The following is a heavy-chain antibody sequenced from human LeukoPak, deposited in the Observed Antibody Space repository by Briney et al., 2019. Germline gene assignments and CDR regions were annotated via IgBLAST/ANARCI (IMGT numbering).Heavy chain of an antibody. D-gene: IGHD1-26*01. CDR2: IYNGVNT. CDR3: ARSRAFNSGAFDP. V-gene: IGHV4-61*01. J-gene: IGHJ5*02. Sequence: PSETLSLTCTVSGASVSSASYWSWIRQPPGKGVEWIAHIYNGVNTNYNPSLKSRVTISVDTSKNQFSLRLNSVTAADTAVYYCARSRAFNSGAFDPWGQGTLVTVSS. CDR1: GASVSSASY.